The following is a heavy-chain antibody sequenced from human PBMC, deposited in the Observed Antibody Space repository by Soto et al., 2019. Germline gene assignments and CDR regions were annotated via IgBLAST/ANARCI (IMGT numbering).Heavy chain of an antibody. Sequence: GSLRLSCAASGFTVSGSGMHWVRQASGKGLEWVGRIRSKANSYATAYAASVKGRFTISRDDSKNTAYLQMNSLKTEDTAVYYCTGRGYSYGYPDYYYYGMDVWGQGTTVTVSS. D-gene: IGHD5-18*01. CDR2: IRSKANSYAT. CDR3: TGRGYSYGYPDYYYYGMDV. J-gene: IGHJ6*02. CDR1: GFTVSGSG. V-gene: IGHV3-73*01.